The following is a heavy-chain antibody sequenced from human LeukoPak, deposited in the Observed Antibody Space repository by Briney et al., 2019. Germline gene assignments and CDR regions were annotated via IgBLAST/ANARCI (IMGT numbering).Heavy chain of an antibody. J-gene: IGHJ4*02. CDR2: INTDGSYK. Sequence: GGSLRLSCAASGFTFSSYWMHWVRQAPGKGLAWVSRINTDGSYKSYADSVKGRFTISRDNAKNTLYLQMNSLRADDTAVYYCATDLTGPDDYWGQGTLVTVSS. V-gene: IGHV3-74*01. CDR3: ATDLTGPDDY. CDR1: GFTFSSYW.